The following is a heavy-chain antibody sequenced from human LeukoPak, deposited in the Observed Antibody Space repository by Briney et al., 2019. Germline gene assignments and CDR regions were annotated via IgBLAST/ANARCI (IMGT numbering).Heavy chain of an antibody. J-gene: IGHJ4*02. V-gene: IGHV3-21*01. CDR2: ISSSSSYI. CDR1: GFTFSSYS. CDR3: ARGRIAAAEY. D-gene: IGHD6-13*01. Sequence: TGGPLRLSCAASGFTFSSYSMSWVRQAPGKGLEWVSSISSSSSYIYYADSVKGRFTISRDNAKNSLYLQMNSLRAEDTAVYYCARGRIAAAEYWGQGTLVTVSS.